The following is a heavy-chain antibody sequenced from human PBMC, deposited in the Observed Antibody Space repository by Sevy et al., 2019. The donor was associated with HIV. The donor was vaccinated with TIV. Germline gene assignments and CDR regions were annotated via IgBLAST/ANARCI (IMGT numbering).Heavy chain of an antibody. V-gene: IGHV4-61*02. CDR3: ARVDRAYYDGSAFHF. CDR2: IYNSGST. D-gene: IGHD3-22*01. CDR1: GGSFSSGNYY. J-gene: IGHJ4*02. Sequence: SETLSLTCTVSGGSFSSGNYYWSWIRQPAGKGLEWIGRIYNSGSTNYNPSLKSRVTISVDTSKNQFSLRLSSVTAADTAVYYCARVDRAYYDGSAFHFWGQGTLVTVSS.